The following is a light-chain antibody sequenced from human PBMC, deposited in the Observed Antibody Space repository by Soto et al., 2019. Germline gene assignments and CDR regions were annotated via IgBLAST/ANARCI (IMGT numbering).Light chain of an antibody. CDR2: GAT. J-gene: IGKJ1*01. CDR3: LQTYSIPWT. V-gene: IGKV1-39*01. CDR1: QRISSY. Sequence: DIQMTQSPSSLSASLGDRATLSCRASQRISSYLTWYQQDPGKAPQLFIYGATSMHSGFPSRFSGSGSGTDFTLTISSLQPEDFATYYCLQTYSIPWTFGQGTKVDIK.